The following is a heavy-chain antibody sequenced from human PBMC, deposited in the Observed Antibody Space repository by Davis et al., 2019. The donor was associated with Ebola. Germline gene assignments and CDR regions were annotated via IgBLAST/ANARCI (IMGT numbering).Heavy chain of an antibody. V-gene: IGHV1-18*01. Sequence: AASVKVSCKASGYSFTDDGISWVRQAPGQGLEWMGWISTYNGNTNYAQKVQGRITMTTDTSTSTAYMELRSLRSDDTARYYCARDVRGITGPSEYWGQGTTVTVSS. CDR1: GYSFTDDG. CDR3: ARDVRGITGPSEY. J-gene: IGHJ6*02. CDR2: ISTYNGNT. D-gene: IGHD1-1*01.